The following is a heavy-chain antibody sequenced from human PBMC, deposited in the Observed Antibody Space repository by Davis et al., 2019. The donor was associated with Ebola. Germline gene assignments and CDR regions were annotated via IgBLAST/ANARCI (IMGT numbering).Heavy chain of an antibody. D-gene: IGHD3-10*01. CDR2: IYYSGST. CDR3: ARDTMA. CDR1: GGSMSGYY. Sequence: MPSETLSLTCAVSGGSMSGYYWSWIRQPPGKGLEWIGYIYYSGSTNYNPSLKSRVTISVDTSKNQFSLKLSSVTAADTAVYYCARDTMAWGQGTLVTVSS. V-gene: IGHV4-59*01. J-gene: IGHJ4*02.